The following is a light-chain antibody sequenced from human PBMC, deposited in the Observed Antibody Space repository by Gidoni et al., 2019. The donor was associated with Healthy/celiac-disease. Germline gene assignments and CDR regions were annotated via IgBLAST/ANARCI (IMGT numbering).Light chain of an antibody. V-gene: IGLV3-21*03. J-gene: IGLJ2*01. CDR3: QVWDSSSDHVV. CDR1: NIGSKR. CDR2: DDS. Sequence: SYVLPQPPSVSVATGKTARITCGGNNIGSKRVHWYQQKPGQAPVLVVYDDSDRPSGIPERFSGSNSGNTATLTISRVEAGDEADYYCQVWDSSSDHVVFGGGTKLTVL.